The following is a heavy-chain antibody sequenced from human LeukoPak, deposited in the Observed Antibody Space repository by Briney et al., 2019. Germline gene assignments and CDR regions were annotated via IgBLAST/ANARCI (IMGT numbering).Heavy chain of an antibody. CDR2: IWYDGSNK. J-gene: IGHJ4*02. CDR3: AKGGWYGNVGTVGFDY. D-gene: IGHD6-19*01. CDR1: VFTSSTDG. Sequence: GRSLRHSRAPSVFTSSTDGMTRARKPTGKGVEGGTVIWYDGSNKYYGDSVKGRFTMSRDNSKNNMYMQMNSLRAEDTAVYYCAKGGWYGNVGTVGFDYWGQGTLVTVSS. V-gene: IGHV3-33*06.